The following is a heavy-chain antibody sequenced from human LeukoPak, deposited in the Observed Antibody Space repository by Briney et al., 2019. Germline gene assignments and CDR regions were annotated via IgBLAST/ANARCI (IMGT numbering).Heavy chain of an antibody. Sequence: ASVKVSCKASGYTFTGYYMHWVRQAPGQGLEWMGWINPNSGGTNYAQKFQGWVTMTRDTSISTAYMELSRLRSDDTAVYYCARETSYGSGSYPAYYYYGMDVWGQGTTVTVSS. D-gene: IGHD3-10*01. J-gene: IGHJ6*02. CDR1: GYTFTGYY. V-gene: IGHV1-2*04. CDR3: ARETSYGSGSYPAYYYYGMDV. CDR2: INPNSGGT.